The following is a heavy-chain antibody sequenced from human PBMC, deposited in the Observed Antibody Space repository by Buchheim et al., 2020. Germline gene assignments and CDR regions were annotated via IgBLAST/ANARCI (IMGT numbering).Heavy chain of an antibody. CDR1: GGSMSSDGYH. CDR3: AKITSSPHLFDP. Sequence: QVQLQESGPGLVKPSETLSLTCTVSGGSMSSDGYHWSWIRQHPGKGLEWIGYIYYSGSISYYNPSLKSRVTIVIDTSKNQFSLKLSSVTAADTAVYYCAKITSSPHLFDPWGQGTL. J-gene: IGHJ5*02. D-gene: IGHD2-2*01. V-gene: IGHV4-31*03. CDR2: IYYSGSIS.